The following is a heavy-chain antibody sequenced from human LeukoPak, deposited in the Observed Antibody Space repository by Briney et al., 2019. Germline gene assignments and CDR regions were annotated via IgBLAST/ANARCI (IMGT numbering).Heavy chain of an antibody. V-gene: IGHV1-46*01. CDR1: GYTFTSYY. J-gene: IGHJ4*02. CDR3: ARGISGSGSYGHFDY. D-gene: IGHD1-26*01. Sequence: ASVKVSCKASGYTFTSYYMHWVRQAPGQGLEWMGLINPTGGSTGYAQKFQGRVTMTRDMSTSTDYMELSSLRSEDTAIYYCARGISGSGSYGHFDYWGQGILVTVSS. CDR2: INPTGGST.